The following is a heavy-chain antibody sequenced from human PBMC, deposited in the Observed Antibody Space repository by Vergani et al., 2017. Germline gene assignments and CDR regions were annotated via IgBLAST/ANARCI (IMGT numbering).Heavy chain of an antibody. J-gene: IGHJ6*02. Sequence: QVQLQQWGAGLLKPSETLSLTCAVYGGSFSGYYWSWIRQPPGKGLEWIGEINHSGSTNYNPSLKSRVTISVDPSKNQFSLKLSSVTAADTAVYYCARGPTAMVYYYYGMDVWGQGTTVTVSS. CDR2: INHSGST. CDR1: GGSFSGYY. V-gene: IGHV4-34*01. CDR3: ARGPTAMVYYYYGMDV. D-gene: IGHD5-18*01.